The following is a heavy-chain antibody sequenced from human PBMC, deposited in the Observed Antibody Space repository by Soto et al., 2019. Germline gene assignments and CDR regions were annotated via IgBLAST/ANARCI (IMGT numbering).Heavy chain of an antibody. V-gene: IGHV4-28*01. CDR3: ARREIQGPIDY. J-gene: IGHJ4*02. CDR1: GYSISSSNW. CDR2: IYYSGTT. Sequence: QVQLQESGPGLVKPSDTLSLTCAVSGYSISSSNWWGWIRQPPGKGLEWIGYIYYSGTTYYNPSLKSRVTMAGDTSKNQFSLKLTSVTAVDTAVYYCARREIQGPIDYWGQGTLVTVSS. D-gene: IGHD1-26*01.